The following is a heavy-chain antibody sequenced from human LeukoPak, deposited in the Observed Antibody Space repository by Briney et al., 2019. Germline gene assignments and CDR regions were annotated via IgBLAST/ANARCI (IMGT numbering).Heavy chain of an antibody. CDR1: GGSISNYY. CDR2: SYSSGNT. V-gene: IGHV4-59*01. Sequence: SETLSLTCTVSGGSISNYYWYWMRKPPGKGLEWIAYSYSSGNTNYNPSLKSRATISVDTSKNQFSLNLSSVTAADTAVYYCARHSYLNGCFGYWGQGTLVTVSS. D-gene: IGHD4/OR15-4a*01. CDR3: ARHSYLNGCFGY. J-gene: IGHJ4*02.